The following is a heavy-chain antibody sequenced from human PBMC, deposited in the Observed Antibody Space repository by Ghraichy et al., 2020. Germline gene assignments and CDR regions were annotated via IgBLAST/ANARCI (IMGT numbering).Heavy chain of an antibody. CDR2: ISGSGEST. Sequence: GESLNISCATSGFSLTEYAMNWVRQAPGKGLQWVSRISGSGESTYYADSVKGRFTISSDNFKSTVYLQMNSLRAEDTAVYYCAKDRYCPGGICPTDYWGQGTLVTVSS. CDR3: AKDRYCPGGICPTDY. V-gene: IGHV3-23*01. D-gene: IGHD2-8*02. J-gene: IGHJ4*02. CDR1: GFSLTEYA.